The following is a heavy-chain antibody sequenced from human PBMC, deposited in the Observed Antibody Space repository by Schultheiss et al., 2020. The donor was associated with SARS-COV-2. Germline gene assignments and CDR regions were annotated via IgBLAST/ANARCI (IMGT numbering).Heavy chain of an antibody. CDR3: ARDHISKAVAGTGHDY. D-gene: IGHD6-19*01. V-gene: IGHV3-48*03. CDR2: ISSSGSTI. CDR1: GFTFSSYE. Sequence: GGSLRLSCAASGFTFSSYEMNWVRQAPGKGLEWVSYISSSGSTIYYADSVKGRFTISRDNAKNSLYLQMNSLRAEDTAVYYCARDHISKAVAGTGHDYWGQGTLVTVSS. J-gene: IGHJ4*02.